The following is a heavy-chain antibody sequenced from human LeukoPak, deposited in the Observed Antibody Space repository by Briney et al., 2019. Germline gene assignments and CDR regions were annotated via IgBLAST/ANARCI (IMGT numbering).Heavy chain of an antibody. CDR2: INHSGGT. D-gene: IGHD5-24*01. CDR3: ASPFFATNLIDY. J-gene: IGHJ4*02. CDR1: GGSFSGYY. Sequence: SETLSLTCAVYGGSFSGYYWSWIRQPPGKGLEWIGEINHSGGTNYNPSLKSRVTISVDTSKNQFSLKLSSVTAADTAVYYCASPFFATNLIDYWGQGTLVTVSS. V-gene: IGHV4-34*01.